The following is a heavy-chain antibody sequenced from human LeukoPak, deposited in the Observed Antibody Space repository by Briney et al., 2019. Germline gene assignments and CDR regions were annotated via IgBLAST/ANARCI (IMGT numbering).Heavy chain of an antibody. D-gene: IGHD1-26*01. CDR2: INHSGST. CDR1: GGSFSDYY. Sequence: SETLSLTCAVYGGSFSDYYWSWIRQPPGKGLEWIGEINHSGSTNYNPSLKSRVTISVDTSKNQFSLKLSSVTSADTAVYYCARLPNPGIVVDDNWFDPWGQGTLVTVSS. CDR3: ARLPNPGIVVDDNWFDP. J-gene: IGHJ5*02. V-gene: IGHV4-34*01.